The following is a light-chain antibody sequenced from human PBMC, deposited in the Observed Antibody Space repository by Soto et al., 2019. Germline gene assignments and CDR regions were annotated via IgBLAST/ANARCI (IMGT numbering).Light chain of an antibody. J-gene: IGLJ1*01. Sequence: QSVLTQPPSASGSPGQSVTISCTGTSSGVGAYNYVSWYQQHPGKAPQLMIYEVNKRPSGVPDRFSGSKSGNTASLTVSGLQAEDEADYYCNSYAGSNSFVFGSGNKVTVL. CDR2: EVN. CDR1: SSGVGAYNY. CDR3: NSYAGSNSFV. V-gene: IGLV2-8*01.